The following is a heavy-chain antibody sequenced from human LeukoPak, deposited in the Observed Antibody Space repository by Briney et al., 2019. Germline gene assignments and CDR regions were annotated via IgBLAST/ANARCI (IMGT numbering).Heavy chain of an antibody. D-gene: IGHD2-2*01. J-gene: IGHJ5*02. Sequence: PGGSLRLSCAASGFTFSSYAMSWVRQAPGKGLEWVSAISASGGSTYYADSVKGRFTISRDNSKNTLYLQMNSLRAEDTAVYYCAKSPLYCSSTSCYRTWFDPWGQGTLVTVSS. CDR3: AKSPLYCSSTSCYRTWFDP. V-gene: IGHV3-23*01. CDR1: GFTFSSYA. CDR2: ISASGGST.